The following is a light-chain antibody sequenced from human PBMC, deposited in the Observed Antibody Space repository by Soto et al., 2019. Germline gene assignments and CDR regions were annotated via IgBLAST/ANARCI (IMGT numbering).Light chain of an antibody. J-gene: IGKJ1*01. CDR2: GAS. CDR3: QQYNNWPRT. CDR1: QSVGHN. Sequence: DIVMTQSPVTLSVSPGDRATLSCRASQSVGHNLAWFQQKPGQAPRLLIYGASAGATGIPDRFSGSGFGTAFTLTISSLQSEDLAVYSCQQYNNWPRTFGQGTKVEMK. V-gene: IGKV3-15*01.